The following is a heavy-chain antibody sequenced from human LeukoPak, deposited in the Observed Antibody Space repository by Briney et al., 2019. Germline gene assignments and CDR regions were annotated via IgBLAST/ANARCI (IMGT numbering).Heavy chain of an antibody. CDR2: ISGSGGST. CDR3: AKDVALTTVTTFDY. J-gene: IGHJ4*02. D-gene: IGHD4-17*01. V-gene: IGHV3-23*01. CDR1: GFTFSIYA. Sequence: GGSLRLSCAASGFTFSIYAMSWVRQAPGKGLEWVSAISGSGGSTYYADSVKGRFTISRDNSKNTLYLQMNSLRAEDTAVYYCAKDVALTTVTTFDYWGQGTLVTVSS.